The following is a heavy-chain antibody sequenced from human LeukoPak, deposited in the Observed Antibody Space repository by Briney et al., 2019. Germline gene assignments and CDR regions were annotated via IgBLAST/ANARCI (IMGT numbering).Heavy chain of an antibody. J-gene: IGHJ4*02. CDR2: TSGSGEST. CDR3: AKGPRVPAATYYFDD. D-gene: IGHD2-2*01. CDR1: GFTFSAYA. Sequence: GGSLRLSCTASGFTFSAYAMTWVRQAPGKGLEWVTATSGSGESTYYADSVKGRFTISRDNSKNTLYLQMNGLRAEDTAMYYWAKGPRVPAATYYFDDWGQGTLVHVSS. V-gene: IGHV3-23*01.